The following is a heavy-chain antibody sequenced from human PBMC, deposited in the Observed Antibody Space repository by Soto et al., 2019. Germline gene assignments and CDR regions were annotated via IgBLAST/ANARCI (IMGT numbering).Heavy chain of an antibody. V-gene: IGHV1-69*13. D-gene: IGHD2-15*01. CDR1: GGTFSSCA. Sequence: SVKVSCKASGGTFSSCAISWVRQAPGQGLGWMGGIIPIFGTANYAQKFQGRVTITADESTSTAYMELSSLRSEDTAVYYCATGGGYCSGGSCYPTPYYGMDVWGQGTTVTVSS. CDR3: ATGGGYCSGGSCYPTPYYGMDV. CDR2: IIPIFGTA. J-gene: IGHJ6*02.